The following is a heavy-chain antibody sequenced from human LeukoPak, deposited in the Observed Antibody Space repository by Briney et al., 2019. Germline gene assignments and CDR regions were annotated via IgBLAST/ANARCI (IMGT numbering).Heavy chain of an antibody. J-gene: IGHJ4*02. CDR2: IYYSGST. CDR1: GGSISGYY. D-gene: IGHD3-10*01. CDR3: ARGRNYGSGSWVY. V-gene: IGHV4-59*01. Sequence: SETLSLTCTVSGGSISGYYWSWIRQPPGKGLEWIGYIYYSGSTNYNPSLKSRVTISVDTSKNQFSLKLSSVTAADTAVYYCARGRNYGSGSWVYWGQGTLVTVSS.